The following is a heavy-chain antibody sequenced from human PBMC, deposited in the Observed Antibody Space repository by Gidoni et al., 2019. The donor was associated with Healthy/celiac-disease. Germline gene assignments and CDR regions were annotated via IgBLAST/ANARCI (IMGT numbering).Heavy chain of an antibody. Sequence: EVQLLESGGGLVQPGGSLRLSCAASGFTFSSYAMSWVRQAPGKGLEWVSAISGSGGSTYYADSVKGRFTISRDNSKNTLYLQMNSLRAEDTAVYYCAKLDTPWVVGATTFNDYWGQGTLVTVSS. V-gene: IGHV3-23*01. CDR1: GFTFSSYA. J-gene: IGHJ4*02. CDR2: ISGSGGST. D-gene: IGHD1-26*01. CDR3: AKLDTPWVVGATTFNDY.